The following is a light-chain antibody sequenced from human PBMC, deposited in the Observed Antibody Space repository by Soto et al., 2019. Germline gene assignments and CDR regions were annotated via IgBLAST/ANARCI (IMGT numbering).Light chain of an antibody. CDR2: NTS. V-gene: IGKV3-20*01. CDR1: QSINSKS. J-gene: IGKJ3*01. Sequence: EIVLTQSPGTLSLSPGEGATVSCRVSQSINSKSLVWYQRKFGQAPRLLIYNTSSMATGIPDRFSGSGSGTDFTLIISRLEPEDFDVYYCQHYGGSFIFGPGTKVDFK. CDR3: QHYGGSFI.